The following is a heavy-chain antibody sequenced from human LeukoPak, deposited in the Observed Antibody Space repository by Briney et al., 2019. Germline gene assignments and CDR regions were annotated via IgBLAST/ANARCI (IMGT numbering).Heavy chain of an antibody. CDR2: INAYNGDT. V-gene: IGHV1-18*01. Sequence: ASVKVSCKASGYTFTGYGISWVRQAPGQGLEWMGWINAYNGDTNYAQKLQGRVTMTTDTSTSTAYMELRSLRSDDTAVYYCARDGAREMATSSPYWYYGMDVWGQGTTVTVSS. J-gene: IGHJ6*02. CDR3: ARDGAREMATSSPYWYYGMDV. CDR1: GYTFTGYG. D-gene: IGHD5-24*01.